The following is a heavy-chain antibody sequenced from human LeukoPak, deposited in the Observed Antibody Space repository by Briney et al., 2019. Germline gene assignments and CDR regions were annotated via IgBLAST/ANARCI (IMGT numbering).Heavy chain of an antibody. CDR1: GFTFSSYA. D-gene: IGHD6-19*01. Sequence: PGGSLRLSCAASGFTFSSYAMSWVRQAPGKGLEWVSSISSSSSYIYYADSVKGRFTISRDNAKNTLYLQINSLRAEDTALYYCARGGGWSPQDYWGQGTLVTVSS. V-gene: IGHV3-21*01. CDR2: ISSSSSYI. CDR3: ARGGGWSPQDY. J-gene: IGHJ4*02.